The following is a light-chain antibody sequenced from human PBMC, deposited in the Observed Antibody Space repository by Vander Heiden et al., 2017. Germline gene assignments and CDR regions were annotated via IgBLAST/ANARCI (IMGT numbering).Light chain of an antibody. CDR3: MQALQTPRT. CDR2: LGS. Sequence: DIVMTQSPLSLPVTPGEPASISCRSSQSLLHSNGYNYLDWYLQKPGQSPQLLIYLGSNRASGVPDRFSGSGSGTDFTLKISRVEAEDVEVYYCMQALQTPRTFGQGTKVEIK. CDR1: QSLLHSNGYNY. V-gene: IGKV2-28*01. J-gene: IGKJ1*01.